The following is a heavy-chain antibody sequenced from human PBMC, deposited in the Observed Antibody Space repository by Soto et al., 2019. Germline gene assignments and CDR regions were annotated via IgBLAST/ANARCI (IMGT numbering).Heavy chain of an antibody. J-gene: IGHJ4*02. CDR2: VSASGLNT. Sequence: HPGGSLRLSCAASGFTFSTYAMAWVRQAPGKGLEWVSGVSASGLNTDYADPVKGRFYISRDNSKNTVSLHMNSLRAEDTALYYCAKADYSYSWAPGDYWGQGTLVTSPQ. V-gene: IGHV3-23*01. CDR1: GFTFSTYA. D-gene: IGHD6-13*01. CDR3: AKADYSYSWAPGDY.